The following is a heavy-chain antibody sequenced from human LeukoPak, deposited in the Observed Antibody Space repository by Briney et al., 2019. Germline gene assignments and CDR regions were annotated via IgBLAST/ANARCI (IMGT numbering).Heavy chain of an antibody. V-gene: IGHV4-39*01. CDR1: GGSISSSHYC. J-gene: IGHJ6*03. D-gene: IGHD3-3*01. CDR2: IYYSGTT. CDR3: ARQISDYYYYYIDV. Sequence: SETLSLTCTVSGGSISSSHYCWGWIRQPPGKGLEWIGTIYYSGTTYYNPSLESRVTMSEDTSKNQFSLTLRSVTATDTAVYYCARQISDYYYYYIDVWGKGTTVTVSS.